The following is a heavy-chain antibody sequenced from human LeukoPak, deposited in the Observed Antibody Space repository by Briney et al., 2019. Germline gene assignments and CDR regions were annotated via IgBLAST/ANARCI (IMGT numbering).Heavy chain of an antibody. Sequence: SETLSLTCTVSGGSISSGSYYWSWIQQPAGKGLEWVGRIYTSGITNYNPSLKSRVTISVDTSKNQFSLKLSSVTAADTAVYYCARAYGSGSLDAFDIWGQGTMVTVSS. J-gene: IGHJ3*02. CDR1: GGSISSGSYY. D-gene: IGHD3-10*01. V-gene: IGHV4-61*02. CDR2: IYTSGIT. CDR3: ARAYGSGSLDAFDI.